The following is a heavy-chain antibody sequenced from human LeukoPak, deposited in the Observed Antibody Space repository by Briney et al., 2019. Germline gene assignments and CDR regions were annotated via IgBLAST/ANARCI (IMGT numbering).Heavy chain of an antibody. CDR2: IYYSGST. D-gene: IGHD2-8*02. CDR1: GGSISSYY. J-gene: IGHJ3*02. CDR3: ARGSTVLVVYAIKLARAFDI. V-gene: IGHV4-59*01. Sequence: PSETLSLTCTVSGGSISSYYWSWIRQPPGKGLEWIGYIYYSGSTNYNPSLKSRVTISVDTSKNQFSLKLSSVTAADTAVYYCARGSTVLVVYAIKLARAFDIWGQGTMVTVSS.